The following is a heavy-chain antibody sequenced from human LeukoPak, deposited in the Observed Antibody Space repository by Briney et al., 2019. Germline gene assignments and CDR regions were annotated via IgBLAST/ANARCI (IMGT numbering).Heavy chain of an antibody. CDR1: GGSFSGYY. CDR3: ARENYYDSSGYFDY. Sequence: SETLSLTCAVYGGSFSGYYWSWIRQPPGKGLEWIGEINHSGSTNYNPSLKSRVTISVDTSKNQFSLKLSSVTAADTAVYYCARENYYDSSGYFDYWGQGTLVTVSS. V-gene: IGHV4-34*01. J-gene: IGHJ4*02. CDR2: INHSGST. D-gene: IGHD3-22*01.